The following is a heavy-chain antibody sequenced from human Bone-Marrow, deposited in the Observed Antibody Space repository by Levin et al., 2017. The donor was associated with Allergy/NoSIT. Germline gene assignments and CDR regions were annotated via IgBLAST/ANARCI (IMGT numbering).Heavy chain of an antibody. CDR3: AREGSWSSTWLGNYYFYY. Sequence: GESLKISCDASGFTFSSYGIIWVRQAPGKGLEWVSYIGGDNYTKYYADSVKGRFTISRDNVKKSLYLQMNSLRGEDTAVYYCAREGSWSSTWLGNYYFYYWGQGTLVTVSS. V-gene: IGHV3-48*01. J-gene: IGHJ4*02. CDR1: GFTFSSYG. CDR2: IGGDNYTK. D-gene: IGHD6-13*01.